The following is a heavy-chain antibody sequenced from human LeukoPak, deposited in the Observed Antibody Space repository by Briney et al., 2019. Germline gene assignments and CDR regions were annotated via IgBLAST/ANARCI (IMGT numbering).Heavy chain of an antibody. Sequence: HPGGSLRLSCVASGFTFTRHWMSWVRQAPGKGLEWVANIKQDESEKYYVDSVKGRFTISGDNAKNSLYLQMNSLRAEDTAVYYCARDSLPPGDAFDIWGQGTKVTVSS. CDR2: IKQDESEK. V-gene: IGHV3-7*01. CDR1: GFTFTRHW. CDR3: ARDSLPPGDAFDI. D-gene: IGHD2-15*01. J-gene: IGHJ3*02.